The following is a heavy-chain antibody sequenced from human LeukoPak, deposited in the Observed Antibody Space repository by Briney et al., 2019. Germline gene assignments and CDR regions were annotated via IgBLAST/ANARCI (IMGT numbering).Heavy chain of an antibody. CDR1: GFTFSSYW. CDR3: AKQANWGWGSAFDI. Sequence: GGSLRLSCAASGFTFSSYWMIWVRQAPGKGLEWVSTISGSGGSTYYADSVKGRFTISRDNSKNTLYLQMNSLRAEDTAVYYCAKQANWGWGSAFDIWGQGTMVTVSS. V-gene: IGHV3-23*01. CDR2: ISGSGGST. J-gene: IGHJ3*02. D-gene: IGHD7-27*01.